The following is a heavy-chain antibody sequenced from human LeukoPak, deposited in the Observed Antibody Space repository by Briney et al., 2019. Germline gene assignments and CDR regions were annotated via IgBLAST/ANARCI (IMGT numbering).Heavy chain of an antibody. V-gene: IGHV3-66*02. CDR3: ARGIEIHTRSFDY. J-gene: IGHJ4*02. Sequence: GGSLRLSCAASGFTVSSNYMSWVRQAPGKGLEWVSVIYSGGCTYYADSVKGRFTISRDNSKNTLYLQMNSLRAEDTAVYYCARGIEIHTRSFDYWGQGTLVTVSS. CDR2: IYSGGCT. CDR1: GFTVSSNY. D-gene: IGHD2-2*01.